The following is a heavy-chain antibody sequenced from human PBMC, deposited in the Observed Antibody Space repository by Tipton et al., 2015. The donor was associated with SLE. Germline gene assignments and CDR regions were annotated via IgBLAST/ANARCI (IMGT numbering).Heavy chain of an antibody. CDR1: SGSVSNEFHY. Sequence: TLSLTCTVSSGSVSNEFHYWGWIRQPPGKAPEWLGSIYKTGSAYYNLSLRSRVTISLDMSTNQFSLKLKSVTAADTAVYYCARLTPPAPGISWLDIWGQGTRVTVSS. V-gene: IGHV4-39*07. D-gene: IGHD6-19*01. J-gene: IGHJ4*02. CDR3: ARLTPPAPGISWLDI. CDR2: IYKTGSA.